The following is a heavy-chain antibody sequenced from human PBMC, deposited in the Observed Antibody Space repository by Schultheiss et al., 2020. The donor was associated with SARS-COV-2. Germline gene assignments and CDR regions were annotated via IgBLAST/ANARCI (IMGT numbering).Heavy chain of an antibody. CDR1: GFTFDDYA. CDR3: ARDRLGYCSGGSCYSQRYDAFDI. CDR2: ISWNSGSI. J-gene: IGHJ3*02. Sequence: GGSLRLSCAASGFTFDDYAMHWVRQAPGKGLEWVSGISWNSGSIGYADSVKGRFTISRDNAKNSLYLQMNSLRAEDTAVYYCARDRLGYCSGGSCYSQRYDAFDIWGQGTMVTVSS. V-gene: IGHV3-9*01. D-gene: IGHD2-15*01.